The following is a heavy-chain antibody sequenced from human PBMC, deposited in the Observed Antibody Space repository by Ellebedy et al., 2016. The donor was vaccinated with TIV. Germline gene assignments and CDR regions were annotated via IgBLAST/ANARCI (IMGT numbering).Heavy chain of an antibody. CDR3: GGTGATGGPDGVDY. CDR1: GGTFSSYA. Sequence: ASVKVSXXASGGTFSSYAISWVRQAPGQGLEWMGIINPSGGSTSYAQKFQGRVIMTRDTSTSTVYMELSSLRSEDTAVYYCGGTGATGGPDGVDYWGQGTLVTVSS. J-gene: IGHJ4*02. V-gene: IGHV1-46*01. D-gene: IGHD1-26*01. CDR2: INPSGGST.